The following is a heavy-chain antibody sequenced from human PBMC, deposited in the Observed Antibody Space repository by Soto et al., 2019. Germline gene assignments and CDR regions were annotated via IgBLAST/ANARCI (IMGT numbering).Heavy chain of an antibody. V-gene: IGHV3-30*18. Sequence: QVQLVESGGGVVQPGRSLRLSCAASGFTFSSYGKHWVRQAPGKGLEWVAVISYDGSNKYYADSVKGRFTISRDNSKNTLYLQMNSLRAEDTAVYYCANLYCSSTSCYNYWGQGTLVTVSS. D-gene: IGHD2-2*02. CDR3: ANLYCSSTSCYNY. J-gene: IGHJ4*02. CDR2: ISYDGSNK. CDR1: GFTFSSYG.